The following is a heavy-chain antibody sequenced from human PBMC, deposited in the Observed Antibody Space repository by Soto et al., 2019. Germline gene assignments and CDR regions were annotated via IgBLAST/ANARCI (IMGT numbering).Heavy chain of an antibody. J-gene: IGHJ5*02. CDR2: IYYSGST. CDR1: GGSICSYY. D-gene: IGHD3-3*01. V-gene: IGHV4-59*08. CDR3: TRAPHYDFWSGYWFDP. Sequence: PSETLSLTCTVSGGSICSYYGSWIRQPPGKGLEWIGYIYYSGSTNYNPSLKSRVTISVDTSKNQFSLKLSSVTAADTAVYYCTRAPHYDFWSGYWFDPWGQGTLVTVSS.